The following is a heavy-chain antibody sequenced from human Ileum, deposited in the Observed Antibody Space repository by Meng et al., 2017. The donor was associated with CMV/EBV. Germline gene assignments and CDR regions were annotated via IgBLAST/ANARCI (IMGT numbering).Heavy chain of an antibody. CDR2: IKPSTGDT. V-gene: IGHV1-2*06. J-gene: IGHJ4*02. Sequence: SVHLSCKASGYTFTGYWVHWVRQAPGQGLEWMGRIKPSTGDTSYAQKFQGRVTVTRDTSISTVYMELNSLTSDDTAVYYCTREGFDYWGQGALVTVSS. CDR1: GYTFTGYW. CDR3: TREGFDY.